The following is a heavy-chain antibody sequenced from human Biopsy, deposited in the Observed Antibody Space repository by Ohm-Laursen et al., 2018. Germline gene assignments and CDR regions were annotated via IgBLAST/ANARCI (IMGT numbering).Heavy chain of an antibody. V-gene: IGHV3-11*04. CDR3: GRGQTVAPGYYGMDV. CDR1: GFTFSDYY. D-gene: IGHD4-17*01. Sequence: SLRLSCSASGFTFSDYYMSWIRQAPGKGLEWVSYISSSGSTIYYADSVKGRFTISRDNAKNSLYLQMNSLRAEGTAVYYCGRGQTVAPGYYGMDVWGQGTTVTVSS. CDR2: ISSSGSTI. J-gene: IGHJ6*02.